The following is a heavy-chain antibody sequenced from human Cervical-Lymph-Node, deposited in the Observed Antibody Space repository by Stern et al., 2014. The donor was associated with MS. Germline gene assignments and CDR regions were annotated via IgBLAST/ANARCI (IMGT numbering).Heavy chain of an antibody. D-gene: IGHD2-21*02. Sequence: EVQLVESGGGLVQPGGSLRLSCAASGFTFSDHYMDWVRQAPGKGLEWVGRTRNKANSYTTEYAASVKGRFTISRDDSKNSLYLQMNSLKPEDTAVYYCALGGLLYFDYWGQGTLVTVSS. V-gene: IGHV3-72*01. J-gene: IGHJ4*02. CDR3: ALGGLLYFDY. CDR1: GFTFSDHY. CDR2: TRNKANSYTT.